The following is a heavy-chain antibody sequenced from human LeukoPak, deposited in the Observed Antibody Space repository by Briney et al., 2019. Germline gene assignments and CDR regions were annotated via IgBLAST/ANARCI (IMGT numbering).Heavy chain of an antibody. J-gene: IGHJ4*02. CDR1: GYTFTRYS. CDR2: VKPNTGAS. Sequence: ASVRVSCKASGYTFTRYSLDWVRQAPGQGLEWMGRVKPNTGASDYPQKFQGRVNLTWDTSISTAYMELTRLSSDDTAIYYCARGFFPGNYYASGSTLDYWGQGTLVTVSS. D-gene: IGHD3-10*01. V-gene: IGHV1-2*06. CDR3: ARGFFPGNYYASGSTLDY.